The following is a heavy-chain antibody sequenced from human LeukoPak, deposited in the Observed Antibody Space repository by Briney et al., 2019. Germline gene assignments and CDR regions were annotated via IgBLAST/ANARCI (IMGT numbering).Heavy chain of an antibody. J-gene: IGHJ4*02. Sequence: SETLSLTCTVSGGSISSGDYYWAWIRQPPGKGLEWIGTIHYSGSTYYNPSLKSRVTISVDTSKNQFSLKLSSVTAADTAVYYCARLHFDSSGWPTYYFDYWGQGTLVTVSS. D-gene: IGHD3-22*01. CDR2: IHYSGST. CDR3: ARLHFDSSGWPTYYFDY. V-gene: IGHV4-39*01. CDR1: GGSISSGDYY.